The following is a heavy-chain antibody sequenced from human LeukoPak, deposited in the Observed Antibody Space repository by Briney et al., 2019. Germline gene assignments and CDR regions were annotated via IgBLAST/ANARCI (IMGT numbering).Heavy chain of an antibody. CDR1: GGSISSYY. V-gene: IGHV4-59*01. Sequence: PSETLSLTCTVSGGSISSYYWSWIRQPPGKGLEWVGYIYYSGSNNYNPSLKSRVTISVEKSKNQFSLKLSSVTAADTAVYYCARVDDFWSGHYYYGMDVWGQGTTVTVSS. J-gene: IGHJ6*02. D-gene: IGHD3-3*01. CDR3: ARVDDFWSGHYYYGMDV. CDR2: IYYSGSN.